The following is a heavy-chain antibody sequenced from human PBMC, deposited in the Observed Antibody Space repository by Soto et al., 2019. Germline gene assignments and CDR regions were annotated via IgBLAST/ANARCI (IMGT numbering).Heavy chain of an antibody. D-gene: IGHD3-10*01. Sequence: SETLSLTCTVSGGSISSYYWSWIRQPPGKGLVWIGYIYYSGSTNYNPSLKSRVTISVDTSKSQFSLRLSSVTAADTAVYYCARGPKYYYGSGSFITPFDYWGQGTLVTVSS. J-gene: IGHJ4*02. V-gene: IGHV4-59*01. CDR3: ARGPKYYYGSGSFITPFDY. CDR2: IYYSGST. CDR1: GGSISSYY.